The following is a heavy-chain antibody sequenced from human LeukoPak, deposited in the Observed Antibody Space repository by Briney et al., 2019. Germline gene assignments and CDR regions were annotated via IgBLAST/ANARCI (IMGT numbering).Heavy chain of an antibody. Sequence: GGSLRLSCAASGFTFSSYTMNWVRQAPGKGLEWVSSISSSSSYIYYADSVKGRFTISRDSAKNSLYLQMNSLRAGDTAVYYCARGHIVIVPFPTDYWGQGTLVTVSS. CDR1: GFTFSSYT. D-gene: IGHD2/OR15-2a*01. V-gene: IGHV3-21*01. CDR3: ARGHIVIVPFPTDY. J-gene: IGHJ4*02. CDR2: ISSSSSYI.